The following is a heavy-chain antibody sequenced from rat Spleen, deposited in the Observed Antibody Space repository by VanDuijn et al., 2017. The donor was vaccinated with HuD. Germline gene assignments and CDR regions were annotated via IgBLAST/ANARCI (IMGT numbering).Heavy chain of an antibody. CDR1: GFTFRNYD. CDR2: ISPTGGTT. CDR3: ASLLQWSPFDY. J-gene: IGHJ2*01. V-gene: IGHV5-25*01. Sequence: EVQLVESGGGLVQPGGSLKLSCAASGFTFRNYDMAWVRQAPTKGLEWVASISPTGGTTYYRDSVEGRFTVSRDNAKSTLYLQIDSLRSEDTATYYCASLLQWSPFDYWGQGVMVSVSS. D-gene: IGHD1-1*01.